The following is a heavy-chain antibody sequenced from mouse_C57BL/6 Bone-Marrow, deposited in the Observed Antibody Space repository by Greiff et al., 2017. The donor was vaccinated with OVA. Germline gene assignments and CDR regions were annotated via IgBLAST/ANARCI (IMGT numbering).Heavy chain of an antibody. Sequence: EVHLVESGGGLVKPGGSLKLSCAASGFTFSDYGMHWVRQAPEKGLEWVAYISSGSSTIYYADTVKGRFTLSRDNAKNTLFLQMTSLRSEDTAMYYCARNYYYGSAWFAYRGQRTLVTVSA. CDR2: ISSGSSTI. CDR1: GFTFSDYG. V-gene: IGHV5-17*01. D-gene: IGHD1-1*01. J-gene: IGHJ3*01. CDR3: ARNYYYGSAWFAY.